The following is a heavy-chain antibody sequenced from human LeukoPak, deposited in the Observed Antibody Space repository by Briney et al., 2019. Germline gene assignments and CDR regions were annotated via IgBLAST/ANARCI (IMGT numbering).Heavy chain of an antibody. CDR2: INEDGSER. CDR1: GFTLGTYW. V-gene: IGHV3-7*01. J-gene: IGHJ6*02. CDR3: ARYCSGGSCARSTHYYYYGMDV. Sequence: GGSLRLSCAASGFTLGTYWMSWVRQAPGKGPEWVANINEDGSERYYLDSVKGRFTISRDNAKNSLYLQMNSLRAEDTAVYYCARYCSGGSCARSTHYYYYGMDVWGQGTTVTVSS. D-gene: IGHD2-15*01.